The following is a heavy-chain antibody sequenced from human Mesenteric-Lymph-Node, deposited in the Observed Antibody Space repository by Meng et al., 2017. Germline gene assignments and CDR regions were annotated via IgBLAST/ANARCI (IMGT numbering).Heavy chain of an antibody. J-gene: IGHJ4*02. CDR3: AALPFCSLTTCYHGDFDH. CDR1: GITSNNYW. V-gene: IGHV3-30*03. CDR2: MSYDETRV. D-gene: IGHD2-2*01. Sequence: GESLKISCAASGITSNNYWVHWVRQAPGKGLQWLAVMSYDETRVHYADSVRGRFTISRDNSKNTLYLQMSSLRPEDTAVYYCAALPFCSLTTCYHGDFDHWGQGTLVTVSS.